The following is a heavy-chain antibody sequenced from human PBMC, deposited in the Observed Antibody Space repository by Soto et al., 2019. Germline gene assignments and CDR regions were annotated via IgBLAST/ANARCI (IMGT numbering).Heavy chain of an antibody. Sequence: GESLKVSCKGSGYSFYTLLVKWVRQMPGKRPERVGRIDPSDSYTNYSPSFQGHVTISADKSISTAYLQWSSLKASDTAMYYCARIGYCSSTSCYIHYYYGMDVWGQGTTVTVSS. D-gene: IGHD2-2*02. CDR1: GYSFYTLL. J-gene: IGHJ6*02. CDR3: ARIGYCSSTSCYIHYYYGMDV. V-gene: IGHV5-10-1*01. CDR2: IDPSDSYT.